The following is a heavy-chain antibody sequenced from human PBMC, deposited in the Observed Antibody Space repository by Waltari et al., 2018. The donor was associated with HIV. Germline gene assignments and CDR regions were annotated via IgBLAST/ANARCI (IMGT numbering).Heavy chain of an antibody. Sequence: QVQLVQSGAEVKKPGASVKVSCKASGYTFTSYYMHWVRQAPGQGLEWMGIISPSGGSKSDAQKFQGRVTMTRDTSTSTVYMELSSLRSEDTAVYYCARDPGGTGVLLEGINWFDPWGQGTLVTVSS. CDR3: ARDPGGTGVLLEGINWFDP. J-gene: IGHJ5*02. CDR1: GYTFTSYY. D-gene: IGHD1-26*01. V-gene: IGHV1-46*01. CDR2: ISPSGGSK.